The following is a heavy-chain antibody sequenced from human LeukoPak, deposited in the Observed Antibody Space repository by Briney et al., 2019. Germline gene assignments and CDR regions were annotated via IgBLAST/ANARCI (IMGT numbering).Heavy chain of an antibody. D-gene: IGHD4-17*01. V-gene: IGHV1-18*01. CDR2: ISGSNGNT. CDR3: ARGDDYGDNNDAFDI. J-gene: IGHJ3*02. CDR1: DYTFTRYG. Sequence: ASVRVSCKASDYTFTRYGISWVRQAPGQGLEWMGWISGSNGNTNYAQKTQDRVTFTTDTSTSTAYMELRSLRSEDTAVYYCARGDDYGDNNDAFDIWGQGTMVTVSS.